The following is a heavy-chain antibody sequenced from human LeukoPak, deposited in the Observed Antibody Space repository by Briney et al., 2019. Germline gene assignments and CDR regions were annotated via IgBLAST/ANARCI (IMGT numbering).Heavy chain of an antibody. CDR3: ARDRGADILTAYSSGDY. CDR1: GFTFSSYA. CDR2: ISGRDSNT. V-gene: IGHV3-23*01. D-gene: IGHD3-9*01. J-gene: IGHJ4*02. Sequence: PGGSLRLSCAASGFTFSSYAMTWVRQAPGKGLEWVSSISGRDSNTYFADSVKGRFTISRDNSKNTLYLQMNSLRAEDTAVYYCARDRGADILTAYSSGDYWGQGTLVTVSS.